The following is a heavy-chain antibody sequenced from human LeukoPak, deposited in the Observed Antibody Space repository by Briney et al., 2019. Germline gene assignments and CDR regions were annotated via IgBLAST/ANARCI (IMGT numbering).Heavy chain of an antibody. CDR3: ARDIGITGSDFDS. CDR2: TSYDVLNN. V-gene: IGHV3-30*02. D-gene: IGHD1-20*01. CDR1: GFTFSNYA. J-gene: IGHJ4*02. Sequence: GGSLRLSCAASGFTFSNYATHWGRQAPGKGVEGGTFTSYDVLNNYYAASVHGRFTISRDNSKNPLYLQISSLRAEHTAVYYCARDIGITGSDFDSWGQGTLVTVSS.